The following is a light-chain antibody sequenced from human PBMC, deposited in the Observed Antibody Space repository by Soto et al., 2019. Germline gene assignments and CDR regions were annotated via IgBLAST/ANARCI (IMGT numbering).Light chain of an antibody. V-gene: IGLV2-14*01. CDR1: SSDVGGYTY. CDR2: EVN. J-gene: IGLJ1*01. CDR3: SSYTTSRTLYV. Sequence: QSVLTQPASVSGSPRQSITISCTGASSDVGGYTYVSWYQQHPGKAPKLMIYEVNNRPSGVSNRFSGSKSGNTASLTISGPHADEHADSYCSSYTTSRTLYVFGTGTKVTV.